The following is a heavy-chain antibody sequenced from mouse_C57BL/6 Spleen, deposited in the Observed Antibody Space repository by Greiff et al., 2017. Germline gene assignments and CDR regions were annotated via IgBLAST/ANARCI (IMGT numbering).Heavy chain of an antibody. CDR3: AAITTEAYFDY. J-gene: IGHJ2*01. D-gene: IGHD1-1*01. V-gene: IGHV1-82*01. CDR2: IYPGEGDT. CDR1: GYAFSSSW. Sequence: QVQLQQSGPELVKPGASVKISCKASGYAFSSSWMNWVKQRPGQGLEWIGRIYPGEGDTTYNGKFQGKATLTADKSSSTACMQLSSLTSEDSAVYFCAAITTEAYFDYWGQGTTLTVSS.